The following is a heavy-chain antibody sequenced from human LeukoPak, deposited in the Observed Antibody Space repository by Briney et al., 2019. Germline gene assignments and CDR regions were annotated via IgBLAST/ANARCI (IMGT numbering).Heavy chain of an antibody. D-gene: IGHD3-22*01. CDR1: GGSISSYY. CDR2: IYTSGIT. V-gene: IGHV4-4*07. Sequence: PSETLSLTCTVPGGSISSYYGSWIRQPAGKGLEWIGRIYTSGITNYNPSLKSRVTMSVDTSKNQFSLKLRSVTAAHTAVYYCARGAFYYFDSSGSGDWFDPWGQGTLVTVSS. CDR3: ARGAFYYFDSSGSGDWFDP. J-gene: IGHJ5*02.